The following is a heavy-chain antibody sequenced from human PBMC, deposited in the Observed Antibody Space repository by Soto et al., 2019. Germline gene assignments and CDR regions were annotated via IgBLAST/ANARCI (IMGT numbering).Heavy chain of an antibody. CDR3: ARDASRDYIWGSKSEYYFDY. J-gene: IGHJ4*02. D-gene: IGHD3-16*01. CDR2: ISSSSSTI. CDR1: GFTFSSYS. V-gene: IGHV3-48*01. Sequence: EVQLVESGGGLVQPGGSLRLSCAASGFTFSSYSMNWVRQAPGKGLEWVSYISSSSSTIYYADSVKGRFTISRDNAKNSLYLQMNSLRAEDTAVYYCARDASRDYIWGSKSEYYFDYWGQGTLVTVSS.